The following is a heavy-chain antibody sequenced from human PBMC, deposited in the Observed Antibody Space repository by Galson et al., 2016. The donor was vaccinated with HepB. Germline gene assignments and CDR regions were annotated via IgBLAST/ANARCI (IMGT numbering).Heavy chain of an antibody. D-gene: IGHD5-18*01. V-gene: IGHV3-30*04. J-gene: IGHJ4*02. CDR1: GFPFSGYP. Sequence: SLRLSCAASGFPFSGYPIHWVRQAPGKGLDWVASISYDGTKINYADSVKGRFTISRDNSKNTVSLQMNSLRVDDPAVFYCAREASYVNVLDHWGQGTLVTVSS. CDR3: AREASYVNVLDH. CDR2: ISYDGTKI.